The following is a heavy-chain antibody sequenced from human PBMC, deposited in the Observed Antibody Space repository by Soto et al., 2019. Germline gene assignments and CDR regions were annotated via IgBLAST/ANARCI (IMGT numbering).Heavy chain of an antibody. D-gene: IGHD1-7*01. J-gene: IGHJ4*02. CDR3: AREGAITGTDVFDF. V-gene: IGHV4-61*01. CDR2: IYYSGST. Sequence: SETLSLTCSVSGASVSSGSYYWNWIRQPPGKGLEWIGNIYYSGSTNYNPSLKSRVTISLDTSKNQFSLKLSSLTAADTALYYCAREGAITGTDVFDFWGQGALVTVYS. CDR1: GASVSSGSYY.